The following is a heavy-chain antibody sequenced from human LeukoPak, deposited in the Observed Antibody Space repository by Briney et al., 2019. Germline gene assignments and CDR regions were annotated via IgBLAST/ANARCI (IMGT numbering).Heavy chain of an antibody. J-gene: IGHJ6*02. D-gene: IGHD3-10*01. CDR1: GYTFTSYA. CDR2: INTNTGNP. V-gene: IGHV7-4-1*02. CDR3: AKEPLLLYGSGPTYYYGMDV. Sequence: ASVKVSCKASGYTFTSYAMNWVRQAPGQGLEWMGWINTNTGNPTYAQGFTGRFVFSLDTSVSTAYLQISSLKAEDTAVYYCAKEPLLLYGSGPTYYYGMDVWGQGTTVTVSS.